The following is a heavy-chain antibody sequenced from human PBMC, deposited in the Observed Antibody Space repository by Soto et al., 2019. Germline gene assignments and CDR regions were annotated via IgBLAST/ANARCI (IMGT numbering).Heavy chain of an antibody. CDR2: IIPIFGTA. CDR3: ARWAVVVPAALGGAFDI. CDR1: GGTFSSYA. V-gene: IGHV1-69*06. Sequence: QMQLVQSGAEVKKPGSSVKVSCKASGGTFSSYAISWVRQAPGQGLEWMGGIIPIFGTANYAQKFQGRVTITADKSTCTAYMELSSLRSEDTAVYYCARWAVVVPAALGGAFDIWGQGTMVTVSS. D-gene: IGHD2-2*01. J-gene: IGHJ3*02.